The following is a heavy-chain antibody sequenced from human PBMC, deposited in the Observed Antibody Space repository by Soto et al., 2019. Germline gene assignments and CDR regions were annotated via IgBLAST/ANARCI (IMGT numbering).Heavy chain of an antibody. CDR3: ARDKLYYDFWRGTPGNWFDP. V-gene: IGHV4-34*01. CDR1: GGSFSGYC. J-gene: IGHJ5*02. CDR2: INHSGST. Sequence: PSETLSLTCAAYGGSFSGYCWSWIRQPPGKGVEWMGEINHSGSTNYNPSLKSRVTISVDTSKNQFSLKLSSVPAADTAVYYCARDKLYYDFWRGTPGNWFDPWGQGTLVTVSS. D-gene: IGHD3-3*01.